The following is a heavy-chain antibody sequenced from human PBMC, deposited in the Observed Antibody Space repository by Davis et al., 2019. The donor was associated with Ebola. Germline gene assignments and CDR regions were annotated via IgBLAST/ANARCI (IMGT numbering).Heavy chain of an antibody. D-gene: IGHD6-13*01. CDR2: INTNTGNP. Sequence: AASVKVSCKASGYTFTSYAMNWVRQAPGQGLEWMGWINTNTGNPTNAQGFTGRFVFSLDTSVSTAYLQISSLKAEDTAVYYCARSGIAGFSGMDVWGKGTTVTVSS. V-gene: IGHV7-4-1*02. J-gene: IGHJ6*04. CDR1: GYTFTSYA. CDR3: ARSGIAGFSGMDV.